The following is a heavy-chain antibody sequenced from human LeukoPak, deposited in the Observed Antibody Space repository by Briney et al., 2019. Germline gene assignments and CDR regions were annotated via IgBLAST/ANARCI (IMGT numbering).Heavy chain of an antibody. Sequence: PSETLSLTRAVYGGSFSNYYWTWIRQTPGKGLEWNGEISHTGDITNYKLSLKSRVTISVDSSKKQFSLKVTSVTAADTGVYYCTGVPDITARPCDSWGPGILVTVSS. CDR3: TGVPDITARPCDS. D-gene: IGHD1-1*01. CDR2: ISHTGDIT. V-gene: IGHV4-34*01. CDR1: GGSFSNYY. J-gene: IGHJ4*02.